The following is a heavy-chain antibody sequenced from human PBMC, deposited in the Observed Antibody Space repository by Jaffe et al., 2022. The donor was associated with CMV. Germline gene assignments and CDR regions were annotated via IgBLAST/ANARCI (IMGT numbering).Heavy chain of an antibody. CDR3: SVWSGYSDYYYYGMDV. CDR2: INHSGST. Sequence: QVQLQQWGAGLLKPSETLSLTCAVYGGSFSGYYWSWIRQPPGKGLEWIGEINHSGSTNYNPSLKSRVTISVDTSKNQFSLKLSSVTAADTAVYYCSVWSGYSDYYYYGMDVWGQGTTVTVSS. V-gene: IGHV4-34*01. CDR1: GGSFSGYY. D-gene: IGHD3-3*01. J-gene: IGHJ6*02.